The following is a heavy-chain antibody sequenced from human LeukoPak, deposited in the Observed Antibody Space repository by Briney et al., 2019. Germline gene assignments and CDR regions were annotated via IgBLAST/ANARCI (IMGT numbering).Heavy chain of an antibody. J-gene: IGHJ4*02. V-gene: IGHV3-7*01. CDR2: IKQDGSEK. CDR3: ARGPRLGYCSSTSCYDDY. Sequence: GGSLRLSCAASGFTFSSYWMSWVRQAPWKGLEWVANIKQDGSEKYYVDSVKGRFTISRDNAKNSLYLQMNSLRAEDTAVYYCARGPRLGYCSSTSCYDDYWGQGTLVTVSS. CDR1: GFTFSSYW. D-gene: IGHD2-2*01.